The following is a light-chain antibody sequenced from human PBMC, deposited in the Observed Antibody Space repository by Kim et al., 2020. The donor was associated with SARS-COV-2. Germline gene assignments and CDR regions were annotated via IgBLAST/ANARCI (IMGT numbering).Light chain of an antibody. CDR3: QQRSNWPLT. Sequence: EIVLTQSPATLSLSPGEGATLSCRASQGVAFHLAWYQQKRGQAPRLLIYDASKRATGIPARFSGSGSGTDFTLNISSLESEDFAVYYCQQRSNWPLTFGGGTKVEI. V-gene: IGKV3-11*01. J-gene: IGKJ4*01. CDR2: DAS. CDR1: QGVAFH.